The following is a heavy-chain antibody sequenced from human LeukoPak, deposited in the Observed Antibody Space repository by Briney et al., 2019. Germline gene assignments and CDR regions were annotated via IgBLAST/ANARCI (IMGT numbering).Heavy chain of an antibody. CDR1: GFTFSSHA. D-gene: IGHD2-15*01. J-gene: IGHJ6*03. CDR3: ARDRSCTGGSCYMDV. CDR2: ISGSGDNT. Sequence: GGSLRLSCAASGFTFSSHAMSWVRQAPGKGLEWVSGISGSGDNTNYADSVKGRFTISRDNSKNTLSLQMSSLRVEDTAVYYCARDRSCTGGSCYMDVWGRGTTVTVSS. V-gene: IGHV3-23*01.